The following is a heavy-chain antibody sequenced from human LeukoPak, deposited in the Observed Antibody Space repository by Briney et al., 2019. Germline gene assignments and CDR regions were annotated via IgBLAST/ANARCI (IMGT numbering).Heavy chain of an antibody. CDR3: AKGAVTGSYQFDI. D-gene: IGHD3-10*01. Sequence: SETLSLTCTVSGGSISSYYWSWIRQPPGKGLEWIGYIYYSGSTNYNPSLKSRVTISVDTSKNQFSLKLSSVTAADTAVYYCAKGAVTGSYQFDIWGQGTMVTVSS. J-gene: IGHJ3*02. V-gene: IGHV4-59*01. CDR1: GGSISSYY. CDR2: IYYSGST.